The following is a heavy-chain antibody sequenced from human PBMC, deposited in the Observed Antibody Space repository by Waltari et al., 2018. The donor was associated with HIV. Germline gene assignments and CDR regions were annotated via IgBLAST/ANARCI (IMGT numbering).Heavy chain of an antibody. J-gene: IGHJ4*02. V-gene: IGHV3-7*01. Sequence: EVQLVESGGGLVQPGGSLRLSCGASGFTFTSYWMSWVRQAPGKGLEWGANTKQDGSEKYYVDSMKGRFTISRDNAKNSLYLQMNSLRAEDTAVYYCARVRGYSCWDWGQGTLVTVSS. D-gene: IGHD2-2*01. CDR2: TKQDGSEK. CDR3: ARVRGYSCWD. CDR1: GFTFTSYW.